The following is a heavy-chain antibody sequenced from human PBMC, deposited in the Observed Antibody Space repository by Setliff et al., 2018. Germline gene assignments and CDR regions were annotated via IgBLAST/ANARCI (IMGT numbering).Heavy chain of an antibody. Sequence: LRLSCAASEFTLSTYWIHWVRQAPRKGLVWVSRINSDGSTTTYADSVKGRFTISRDNGKNTVYLQMNSLTAEDTAVYYSAKDGVGPTYTYFFDYWSQGTQVTVSS. CDR2: INSDGSTT. V-gene: IGHV3-74*01. D-gene: IGHD1-26*01. CDR1: EFTLSTYW. J-gene: IGHJ4*02. CDR3: AKDGVGPTYTYFFDY.